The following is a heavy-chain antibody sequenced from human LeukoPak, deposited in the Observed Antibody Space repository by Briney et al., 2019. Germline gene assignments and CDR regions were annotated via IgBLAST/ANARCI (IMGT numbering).Heavy chain of an antibody. V-gene: IGHV3-21*01. CDR2: ISSSSSYI. CDR3: ARDNGYYYAGY. Sequence: GRSLRLSCAASGFTFSSYSMNWVRQAPGKGLEWVSSISSSSSYIYYADSVKGRFTISRDNAKNSLYLQMNSLRAEDTAVYYCARDNGYYYAGYWGQGTLVTVSS. D-gene: IGHD3-22*01. J-gene: IGHJ4*02. CDR1: GFTFSSYS.